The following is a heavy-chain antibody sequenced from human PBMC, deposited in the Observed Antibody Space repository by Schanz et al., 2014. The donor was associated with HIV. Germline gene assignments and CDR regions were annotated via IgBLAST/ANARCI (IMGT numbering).Heavy chain of an antibody. Sequence: QVQLVQSGAEVEKPGSSVKVSCKASGGTFSNLDINWVRQAPGQGLEWMGWMNPKSGNTGYAQKFHGRIIMTRNTSLNTAYLELSGLRSEDTARYYCARAGSAPGLRGYWFDPWGQGTLVTVSS. CDR1: GGTFSNLD. D-gene: IGHD3-10*01. CDR3: ARAGSAPGLRGYWFDP. J-gene: IGHJ5*02. CDR2: MNPKSGNT. V-gene: IGHV1-8*01.